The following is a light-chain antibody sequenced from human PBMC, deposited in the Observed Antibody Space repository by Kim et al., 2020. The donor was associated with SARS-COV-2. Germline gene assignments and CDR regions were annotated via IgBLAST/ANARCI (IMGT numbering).Light chain of an antibody. CDR2: DAS. V-gene: IGKV1-27*01. Sequence: DIQMTQSPSSLSASVGDRVTITCRASQGISSNVAWYQQKPGDVPKLLIYDASALLSGVPSRFSGSGSGTDFTLTISSLQPEDVATYYCQEYNGAPWTFGQGRKVDIK. CDR3: QEYNGAPWT. J-gene: IGKJ1*01. CDR1: QGISSN.